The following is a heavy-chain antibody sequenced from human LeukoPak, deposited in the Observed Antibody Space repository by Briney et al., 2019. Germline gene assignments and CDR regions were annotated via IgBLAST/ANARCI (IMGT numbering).Heavy chain of an antibody. V-gene: IGHV4-30-4*01. Sequence: PSETLSLTCTVSGGPISSGDYFWSWIRQSPGKGLEWIGYIYYSGNTYYNPSLKSRVTISVDTSKNQFSLKLSSVTAADTAVYYCARDHGSRGVDYWGQGTLVTVSS. D-gene: IGHD3-10*01. CDR1: GGPISSGDYF. CDR3: ARDHGSRGVDY. CDR2: IYYSGNT. J-gene: IGHJ4*02.